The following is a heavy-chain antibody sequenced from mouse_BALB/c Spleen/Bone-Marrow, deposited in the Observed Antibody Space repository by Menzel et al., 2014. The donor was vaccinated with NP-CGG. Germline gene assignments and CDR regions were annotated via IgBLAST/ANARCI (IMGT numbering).Heavy chain of an antibody. CDR2: INPGGGST. J-gene: IGHJ2*01. CDR1: GYAFTDYL. Sequence: QVQLQQPGAELVRPGTSVKVSCKASGYAFTDYLMEWLKQRPGQGLEWIGVINPGGGSTNYNEKFKDKATLTADKSSSTAYTQLSSLTSDDSAVYFCARYDGYFDYWGQGTISHSLL. CDR3: ARYDGYFDY. D-gene: IGHD2-3*01. V-gene: IGHV1-54*01.